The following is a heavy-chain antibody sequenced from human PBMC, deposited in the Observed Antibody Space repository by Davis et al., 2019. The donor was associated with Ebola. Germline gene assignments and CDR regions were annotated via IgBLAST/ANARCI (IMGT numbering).Heavy chain of an antibody. CDR3: ARGAKGGFIVADIFDY. D-gene: IGHD3-22*01. J-gene: IGHJ4*02. CDR1: GFTFSSYW. CDR2: IKQDGSEK. V-gene: IGHV3-7*01. Sequence: GGSLRLSCAASGFTFSSYWMSWVRQAPGKGLEWVANIKQDGSEKYYVDSVKGRFTISRDNSKNTLYLQMNSLRAEDTAVYYCARGAKGGFIVADIFDYWGPGTLVTVSS.